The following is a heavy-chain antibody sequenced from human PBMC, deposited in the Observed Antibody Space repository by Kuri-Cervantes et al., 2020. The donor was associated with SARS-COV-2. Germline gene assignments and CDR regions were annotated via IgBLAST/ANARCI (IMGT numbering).Heavy chain of an antibody. CDR1: GGSISSGDYY. V-gene: IGHV3-23*01. CDR3: AKASVTAAAPFDY. CDR2: ISGSGGST. Sequence: ETLSLTCTVSGGSISSGDYYWSWVRQAPGKGLEWVSAISGSGGSTYYADSVKGRFTISRDNSKNTLYLQMNSLRAEDTAVYYCAKASVTAAAPFDYWGQGTLVTVSS. J-gene: IGHJ4*02. D-gene: IGHD6-13*01.